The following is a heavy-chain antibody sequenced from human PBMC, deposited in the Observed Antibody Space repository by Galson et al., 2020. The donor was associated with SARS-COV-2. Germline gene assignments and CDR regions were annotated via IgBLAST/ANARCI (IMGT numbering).Heavy chain of an antibody. CDR2: ISGSGGSA. CDR1: GFTFSNYA. V-gene: IGHV3-23*01. CDR3: AIKEGFYYYGMDV. J-gene: IGHJ6*02. Sequence: GESLKISCAASGFTFSNYAMNWVRQAPGKGLEWVSAISGSGGSAYYADSVKGRFTISRDNSKNTLYLQMNSLRTEDTAAYYCAIKEGFYYYGMDVWGLGTTVTVSS.